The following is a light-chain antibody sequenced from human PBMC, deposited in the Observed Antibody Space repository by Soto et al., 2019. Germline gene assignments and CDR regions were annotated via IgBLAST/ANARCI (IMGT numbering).Light chain of an antibody. Sequence: QSVLTQPASVSGSPGQSVTISCTGTSSVVGGYDYVSWYQQHPGKAPKFMIYEVTNRPSGVPHRFSGSKSGNTASLTISGLQAEDEADYYCSPYTTTSTYVFGTGTKVTVL. CDR2: EVT. V-gene: IGLV2-14*01. CDR3: SPYTTTSTYV. J-gene: IGLJ1*01. CDR1: SSVVGGYDY.